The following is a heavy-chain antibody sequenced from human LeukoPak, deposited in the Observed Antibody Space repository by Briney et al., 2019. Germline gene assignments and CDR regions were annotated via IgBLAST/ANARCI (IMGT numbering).Heavy chain of an antibody. D-gene: IGHD6-13*01. CDR1: GFTFSSNA. J-gene: IGHJ4*02. V-gene: IGHV3-30-3*01. CDR2: ITYDGSNK. CDR3: ARFSIAASRSFLDY. Sequence: PGRSLRLSCAASGFTFSSNAMHWVRQAPGKGLEWVAVITYDGSNKYYADSVKGRFTISRDNAKNSLYLQMNSLRAEDTAVYYCARFSIAASRSFLDYWGQGTLVTVSS.